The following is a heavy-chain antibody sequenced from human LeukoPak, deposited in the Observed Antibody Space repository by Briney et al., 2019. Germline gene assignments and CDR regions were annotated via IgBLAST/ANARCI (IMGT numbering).Heavy chain of an antibody. J-gene: IGHJ1*01. CDR2: IYYTGTT. D-gene: IGHD1-26*01. CDR1: GGSISSGTYY. CDR3: ARGKYSGSYYGLPAEYSQH. V-gene: IGHV4-31*03. Sequence: SETLSLTCTVSGGSISSGTYYWSWIRQHPGKGLEWIGYIYYTGTTYYNPSLKSRVTISVDTSKNQFFLNLSSVTAADTAVYYCARGKYSGSYYGLPAEYSQHWGQGTLVTVSS.